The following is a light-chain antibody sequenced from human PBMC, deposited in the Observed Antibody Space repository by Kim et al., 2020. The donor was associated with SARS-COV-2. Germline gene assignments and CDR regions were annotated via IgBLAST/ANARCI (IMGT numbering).Light chain of an antibody. CDR3: QHNGPTSH. J-gene: IGKJ5*01. Sequence: EIVLTQSPGTLSLSPGERATLSCRASQTVISSFLAWHQHRPGQAPRLLIYGAATRATGIPDRFTGNGSGTDFTLTISRLEPEDSAVYYCQHNGPTSHFGQGTRLEIK. V-gene: IGKV3-20*01. CDR1: QTVISSF. CDR2: GAA.